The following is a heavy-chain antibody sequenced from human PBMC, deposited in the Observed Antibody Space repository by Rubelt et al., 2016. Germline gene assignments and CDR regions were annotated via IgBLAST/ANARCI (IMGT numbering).Heavy chain of an antibody. CDR2: IYHTGCT. J-gene: IGHJ4*02. D-gene: IGHD2-15*01. CDR1: GGSVSSDSYF. CDR3: ARDGRGLTRALGYFVDY. V-gene: IGHV4-61*01. Sequence: QVQLQQWGAGLVKPSETLSLTCTVSGGSVSSDSYFWSWIRQPPGKGLEWIGYIYHTGCTNYNSSLKSRVTVSIDTSKNQFSLKLSALTAADTAVYYCARDGRGLTRALGYFVDYGGQGTLVTVSS.